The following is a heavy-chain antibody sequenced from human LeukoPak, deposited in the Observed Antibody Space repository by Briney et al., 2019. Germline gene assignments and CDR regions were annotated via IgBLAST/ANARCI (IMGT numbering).Heavy chain of an antibody. CDR3: AKGSTYFYGSGTTDDAFDI. Sequence: GGSLRLSCEASRLTFSNFAMTWIRQAPGKGLEWVSAISGSGENTHYADSVQGRFIISRDNSKKTMYLQMNSLRGEDTAVYYCAKGSTYFYGSGTTDDAFDIWGQGTMVTVSS. D-gene: IGHD3-10*01. CDR1: RLTFSNFA. CDR2: ISGSGENT. J-gene: IGHJ3*02. V-gene: IGHV3-23*01.